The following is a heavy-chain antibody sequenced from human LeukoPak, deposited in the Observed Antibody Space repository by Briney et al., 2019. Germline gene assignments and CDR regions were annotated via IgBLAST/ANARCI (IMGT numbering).Heavy chain of an antibody. CDR3: GRDPSIYDSSAWKAIDY. V-gene: IGHV3-30-3*01. Sequence: PGRSLRLSCAASGFTFSSYAMHWVRQAPGKGLEWVAVISYDGSNKYYADSVKGRFTISRDNAENSLYLHMNSLRAEDTAVYYCGRDPSIYDSSAWKAIDYWGQGTLVTVSS. CDR2: ISYDGSNK. CDR1: GFTFSSYA. D-gene: IGHD6-19*01. J-gene: IGHJ4*02.